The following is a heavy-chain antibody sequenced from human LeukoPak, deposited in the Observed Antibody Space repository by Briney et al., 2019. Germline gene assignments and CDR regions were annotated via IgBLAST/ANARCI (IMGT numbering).Heavy chain of an antibody. CDR3: ATDRKVGTWDPRFDY. V-gene: IGHV3-7*01. CDR1: GFPFTNYW. J-gene: IGHJ4*02. CDR2: INQGGSET. D-gene: IGHD4-23*01. Sequence: GGSLRLSCPASGFPFTNYWMIWVRQAPGKRPEWVGNINQGGSETNYVDSVKGRFSISRDNARTSLYLQMNSLRAEDTAVYYCATDRKVGTWDPRFDYWGQGALVTVSS.